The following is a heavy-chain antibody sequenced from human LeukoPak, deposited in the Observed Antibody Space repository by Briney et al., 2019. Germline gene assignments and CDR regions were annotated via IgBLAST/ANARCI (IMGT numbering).Heavy chain of an antibody. D-gene: IGHD3-10*01. J-gene: IGHJ4*02. V-gene: IGHV1-2*02. CDR3: ARVGAYGSGSYLVY. Sequence: ASVKVSCKASGYTFTGYYVHWVRQAPGQGLEWMGWVNPNSGVTNYAQKFQGRVTMTRDTSISTAYMELSSLRPDDTAVYYCARVGAYGSGSYLVYWGQGSLVTVSS. CDR2: VNPNSGVT. CDR1: GYTFTGYY.